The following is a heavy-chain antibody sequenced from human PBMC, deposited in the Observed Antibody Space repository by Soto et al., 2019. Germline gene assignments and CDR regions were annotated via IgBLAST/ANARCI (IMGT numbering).Heavy chain of an antibody. Sequence: ASVKVSCKASGYTFTGYYMHWVRQAPGQGLEWMGWINPNSGGTNYAQKFQGRVTMTRDTSISTAYMELSRLRSDDTAVYYCARAGPHYYDSSGYEFPNWFDPWGQGTLVTVSS. D-gene: IGHD3-22*01. CDR3: ARAGPHYYDSSGYEFPNWFDP. J-gene: IGHJ5*02. CDR1: GYTFTGYY. CDR2: INPNSGGT. V-gene: IGHV1-2*02.